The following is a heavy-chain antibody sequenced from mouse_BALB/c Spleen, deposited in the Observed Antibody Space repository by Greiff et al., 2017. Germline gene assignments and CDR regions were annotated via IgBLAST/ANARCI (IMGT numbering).Heavy chain of an antibody. Sequence: QVQLQQPGAELVRPGASVKLSCKASGYTFTSYWINWVKQRPGQGLEWIGNIYPSDSYTNYNQKFKDKATLTVDKSSSTAYMQLSSPTSEDSAVYYCTRGYYGNYYAMDYWGQGTSVTVSA. V-gene: IGHV1-69*02. CDR3: TRGYYGNYYAMDY. CDR1: GYTFTSYW. D-gene: IGHD2-1*01. CDR2: IYPSDSYT. J-gene: IGHJ4*01.